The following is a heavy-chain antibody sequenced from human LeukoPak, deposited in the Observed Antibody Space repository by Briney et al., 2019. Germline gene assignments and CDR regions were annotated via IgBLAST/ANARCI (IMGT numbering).Heavy chain of an antibody. D-gene: IGHD6-13*01. Sequence: GGSLRLSCAASGFTFSSYGMNWVRQAPGKGLEWVSSMSSSSGYIYYADSVKGRFTISRDDAKNSLYLQMNSLRAEDTAVYYCARGAGRYSSLTDYWGQGTLVTVSS. V-gene: IGHV3-21*01. CDR2: MSSSSGYI. J-gene: IGHJ4*02. CDR1: GFTFSSYG. CDR3: ARGAGRYSSLTDY.